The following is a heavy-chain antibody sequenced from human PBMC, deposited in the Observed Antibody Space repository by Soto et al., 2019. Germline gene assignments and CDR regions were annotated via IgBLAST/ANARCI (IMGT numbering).Heavy chain of an antibody. V-gene: IGHV1-69*01. Sequence: QVQLVQSGAEVKKPGSSVKVSCKASGGIFSTYAISWLRQAPGQGLEWMGGIIPIFGTPNYAQKFQGRVTITADESTTTAYLEVTRLRADDTAVYYCARDREDYGSGNYYDRIDFWGQGTLVTVSS. CDR1: GGIFSTYA. J-gene: IGHJ4*02. D-gene: IGHD3-10*01. CDR2: IIPIFGTP. CDR3: ARDREDYGSGNYYDRIDF.